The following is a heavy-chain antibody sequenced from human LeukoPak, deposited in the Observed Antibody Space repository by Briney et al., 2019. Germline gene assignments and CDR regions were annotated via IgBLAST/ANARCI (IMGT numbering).Heavy chain of an antibody. V-gene: IGHV3-21*01. J-gene: IGHJ4*02. CDR1: GFTFSSYE. CDR2: ISSSSSYI. Sequence: GGSLRLSCAASGFTFSSYEMNWVRQAPGKGLEWVSSISSSSSYIYYADSVKGRFTISRDNAKNSLYLQMNSLRAEDTAVYYCARGRYVLRFLEWLLTFDYWGQGTLVTVSS. CDR3: ARGRYVLRFLEWLLTFDY. D-gene: IGHD3-3*01.